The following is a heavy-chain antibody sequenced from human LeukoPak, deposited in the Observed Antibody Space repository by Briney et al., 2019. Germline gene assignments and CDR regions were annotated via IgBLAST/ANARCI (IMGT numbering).Heavy chain of an antibody. D-gene: IGHD1-26*01. CDR1: GFTFSSHW. CDR2: INSDGSRT. CDR3: ARRHLPVGGTDRDDY. J-gene: IGHJ4*02. V-gene: IGHV3-74*01. Sequence: PGGSLRLSCAASGFTFSSHWMHWARQAPGKGLVWVSRINSDGSRTTYADSVKGRFTISRDNAKNTLYLQMNSLRAEDTAVYYCARRHLPVGGTDRDDYWGQGTLVTVSS.